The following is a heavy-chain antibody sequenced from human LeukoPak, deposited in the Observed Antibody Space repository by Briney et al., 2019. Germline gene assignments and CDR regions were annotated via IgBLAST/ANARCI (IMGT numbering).Heavy chain of an antibody. J-gene: IGHJ4*02. CDR3: ARGARYCSSTSCYGNFDY. CDR2: INHSGST. CDR1: GGSFSGYY. Sequence: SETLSLTCAVYGGSFSGYYWSWIRQPPGKGLEWIGGINHSGSTNYNPSLKSRVTISVDTSKNQFSLKLSSVTAADTAVYYCARGARYCSSTSCYGNFDYWGQGTLVTVSS. D-gene: IGHD2-2*01. V-gene: IGHV4-34*01.